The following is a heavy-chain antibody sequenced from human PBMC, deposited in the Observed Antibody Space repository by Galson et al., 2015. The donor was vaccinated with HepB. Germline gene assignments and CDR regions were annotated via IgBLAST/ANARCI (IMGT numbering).Heavy chain of an antibody. V-gene: IGHV3-30*04. Sequence: SLRLSCAASGFTFSSYAMHWVRQAPGKGLEWVAVISYDGSNKYYADSVKGRFTISRDNSKNTLYLQMNSLRAEDTAVYYCARVAAAGLLYWYFDLWGRGTLVTVSS. J-gene: IGHJ2*01. CDR3: ARVAAAGLLYWYFDL. CDR1: GFTFSSYA. D-gene: IGHD6-13*01. CDR2: ISYDGSNK.